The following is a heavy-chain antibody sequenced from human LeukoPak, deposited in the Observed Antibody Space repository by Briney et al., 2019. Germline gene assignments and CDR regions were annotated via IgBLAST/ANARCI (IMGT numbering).Heavy chain of an antibody. J-gene: IGHJ4*02. CDR2: INPNSGGT. CDR1: GYTFTGYY. V-gene: IGHV1-2*02. D-gene: IGHD2-2*01. Sequence: ASVKVSCKASGYTFTGYYMHWVRQAPGQGLEWMGWINPNSGGTNYAQKFQGRVTMTRDTSISTAYMELSRLRSDDTAVYYCARARGRIVVVPAAMDLDYWGQGTLVTVSS. CDR3: ARARGRIVVVPAAMDLDY.